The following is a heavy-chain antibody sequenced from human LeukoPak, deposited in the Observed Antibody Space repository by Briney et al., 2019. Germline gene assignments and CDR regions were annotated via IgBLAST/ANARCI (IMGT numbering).Heavy chain of an antibody. J-gene: IGHJ6*02. CDR3: AKVLGFGGDAYGMDV. CDR2: MSSGGTT. Sequence: GGSLRLSCAASGGSTFRKYDLNWVRQAPGKGLGRVSLMSSGGTTYYAESVRGRFTISRDISKNTLYLQVNSLRTEDTAVYYCAKVLGFGGDAYGMDVWGQGTTVTVSS. V-gene: IGHV3-23*01. CDR1: GGSTFRKYD. D-gene: IGHD3-10*01.